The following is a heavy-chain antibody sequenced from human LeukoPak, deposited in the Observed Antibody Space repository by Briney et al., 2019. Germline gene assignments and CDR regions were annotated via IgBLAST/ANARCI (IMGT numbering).Heavy chain of an antibody. CDR1: GFTFSNFA. CDR2: ISGSGGDT. Sequence: GGSLRLSCAASGFTFSNFAMSWVRQAPGKGLEWVSAISGSGGDTYYADSVKGRFTISRDNAKSTLYPQMNSLRAEDTALYYCAKSKGLYHYYAMDVWGQGTTAIVSS. CDR3: AKSKGLYHYYAMDV. J-gene: IGHJ6*02. D-gene: IGHD3/OR15-3a*01. V-gene: IGHV3-23*01.